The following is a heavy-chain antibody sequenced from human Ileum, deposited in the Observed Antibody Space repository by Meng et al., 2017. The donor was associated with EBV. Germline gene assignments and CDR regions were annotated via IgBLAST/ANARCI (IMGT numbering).Heavy chain of an antibody. CDR3: ARAMGGYTSCGCFDT. J-gene: IGHJ5*02. CDR1: GDSINGGRFS. CDR2: IYHTGGT. V-gene: IGHV4-30-2*06. Sequence: HLRLKESGSRRGKPTQTRSVNCSGAGDSINGGRFSWNWIRQSPVKGLEWIGYIYHTGGTYSNPSLRRLVTRSVNTSKNQDSRKLASVTAADTAVYYCARAMGGYTSCGCFDTWGQGSLVTVSS. D-gene: IGHD2-21*01.